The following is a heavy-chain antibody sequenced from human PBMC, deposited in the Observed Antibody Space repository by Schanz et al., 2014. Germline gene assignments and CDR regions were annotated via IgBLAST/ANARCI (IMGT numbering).Heavy chain of an antibody. J-gene: IGHJ5*02. CDR2: IYYSGNI. CDR1: GGSFSGYY. Sequence: QVQLQQWGAGLLKPSETLSLTCAVYGGSFSGYYWSWIRQPPGKGLEWIGYIYYSGNIYCNSSLKTRVTMSVDTPKNQFSLKLNSVTAADTAVYYCAREPLSGYNWFDPWGQGSLVTVSS. D-gene: IGHD6-25*01. V-gene: IGHV4-34*01. CDR3: AREPLSGYNWFDP.